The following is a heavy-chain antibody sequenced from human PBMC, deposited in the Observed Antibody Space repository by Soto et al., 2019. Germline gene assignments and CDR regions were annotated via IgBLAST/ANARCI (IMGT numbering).Heavy chain of an antibody. J-gene: IGHJ3*01. D-gene: IGHD3-22*01. CDR2: IYPADSGA. CDR1: GYSFSTYW. CDR3: ARQRVGGYYRNEAFDV. Sequence: GESLKISCKGSGYSFSTYWIGWVRQKPGKGLEWMGIIYPADSGATYSPSFQGQVTISAGKSINTAYLRWSSLKASDTAMYYCARQRVGGYYRNEAFDVWGQGTMVTVSS. V-gene: IGHV5-51*01.